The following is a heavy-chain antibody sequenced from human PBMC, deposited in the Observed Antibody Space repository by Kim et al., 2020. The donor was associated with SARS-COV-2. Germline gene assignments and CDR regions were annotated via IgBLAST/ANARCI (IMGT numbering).Heavy chain of an antibody. Sequence: QGVTGRFVVTLDTSVSTAYLQISSLKAEDTAVYYCARARGEGSSWYPFDYWGQGTLVTVSS. J-gene: IGHJ4*02. D-gene: IGHD6-13*01. CDR3: ARARGEGSSWYPFDY. V-gene: IGHV7-4-1*02.